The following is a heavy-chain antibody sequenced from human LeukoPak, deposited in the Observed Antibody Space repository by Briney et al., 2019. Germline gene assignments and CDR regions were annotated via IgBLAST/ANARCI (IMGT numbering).Heavy chain of an antibody. CDR3: ARDRVVVITTRYFDL. J-gene: IGHJ2*01. CDR1: GGSLSNYY. CDR2: IYYTGTT. D-gene: IGHD3-22*01. V-gene: IGHV4-59*12. Sequence: SETLSLTCTVSGGSLSNYYWTWIRQSPGKGLEWIAFIYYTGTTHYNPSLKSRVTISVDTSKNQFSLKLTSVTAADTAVYYCARDRVVVITTRYFDLWGRGTLVTVSS.